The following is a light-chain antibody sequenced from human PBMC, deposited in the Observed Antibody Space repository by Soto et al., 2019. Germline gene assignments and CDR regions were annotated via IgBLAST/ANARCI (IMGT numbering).Light chain of an antibody. V-gene: IGKV3-11*01. J-gene: IGKJ5*01. CDR2: DTS. CDR1: QSVSIY. CDR3: QQRSNWPPEIT. Sequence: EIVLTQSPATLSFFPGERATLSCRASQSVSIYLDWYQQKPGQAPRLLIYDTSNRATGIPARFSGSGSGTGFTLTISSLEPEDFAVYYCQQRSNWPPEITFGQGTRWRL.